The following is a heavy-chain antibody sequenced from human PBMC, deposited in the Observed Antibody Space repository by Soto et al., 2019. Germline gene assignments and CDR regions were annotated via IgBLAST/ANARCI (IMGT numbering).Heavy chain of an antibody. CDR3: ARQDGSGSYYLFSSIGDAFDI. V-gene: IGHV4-59*08. J-gene: IGHJ3*02. CDR2: IYYSGST. D-gene: IGHD3-10*01. CDR1: GGSISSYY. Sequence: SETLSLTCTVSGGSISSYYWSWIRQPPGKGLEWIGYIYYSGSTNYNPSLKSRVTISVDTSKNQFSLKLSSVTAADTAVYYCARQDGSGSYYLFSSIGDAFDIWGQGTMVTVSS.